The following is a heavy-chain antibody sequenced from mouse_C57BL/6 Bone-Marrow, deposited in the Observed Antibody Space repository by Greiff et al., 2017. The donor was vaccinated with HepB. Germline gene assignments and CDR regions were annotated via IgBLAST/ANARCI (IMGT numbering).Heavy chain of an antibody. V-gene: IGHV1-78*01. CDR2: IYPRDGST. D-gene: IGHD1-1*01. J-gene: IGHJ1*03. CDR3: ARANYYGSSHWYFDV. CDR1: GYTFTDHT. Sequence: VKLMESDAELVKPGASVKISCKVSGYTFTDHTIHWMKQRPEQGLEWIGYIYPRDGSTKYNEKFKGKATLTADKSSSTAYMQLNSLTSEDSAVYFCARANYYGSSHWYFDVWGTGTTVTVSS.